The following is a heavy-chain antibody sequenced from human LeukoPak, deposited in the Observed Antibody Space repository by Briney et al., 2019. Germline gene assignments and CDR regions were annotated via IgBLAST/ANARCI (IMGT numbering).Heavy chain of an antibody. CDR3: GRPHRSSSGTDC. D-gene: IGHD6-6*01. CDR1: GYTFTDYY. CDR2: IHPKTGAT. J-gene: IGHJ4*02. V-gene: IGHV1-2*02. Sequence: GASVTVSCKASGYTFTDYYMQWLRQAPGQGLEWMGWIHPKTGATNYLHHFQGRLTMTRATSITTTYLEVSNLTSDDTAMYYCGRPHRSSSGTDCWGQGTLVTVSS.